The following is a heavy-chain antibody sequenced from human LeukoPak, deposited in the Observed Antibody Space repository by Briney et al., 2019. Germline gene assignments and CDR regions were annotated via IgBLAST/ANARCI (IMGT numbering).Heavy chain of an antibody. CDR1: GYTFTSYG. CDR2: INPSGGST. J-gene: IGHJ4*02. V-gene: IGHV1-46*01. Sequence: ASVKVSCKASGYTFTSYGISWVRQAPGQGLEWMGIINPSGGSTSYAQKFQGRVTMTRDMSTSTVYMELSSLRSEDTAVYYCARGYDILNFDYWGQGTLVTVSS. CDR3: ARGYDILNFDY. D-gene: IGHD3-9*01.